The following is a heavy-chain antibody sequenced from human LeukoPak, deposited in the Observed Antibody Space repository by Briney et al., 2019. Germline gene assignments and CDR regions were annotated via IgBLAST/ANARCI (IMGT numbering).Heavy chain of an antibody. CDR3: ARGVDYGDYDSYYFDY. J-gene: IGHJ4*02. CDR2: ISSNGGST. V-gene: IGHV3-64*01. Sequence: GGSLRLSCAASGFTFSSYAMHWVRQAPGKGLEYVSAISSNGGSTYYANSVKGRFTISRDNSKNTLYLQMGSLRAEDMAVYYCARGVDYGDYDSYYFDYWGQGTLVTVSS. CDR1: GFTFSSYA. D-gene: IGHD4-17*01.